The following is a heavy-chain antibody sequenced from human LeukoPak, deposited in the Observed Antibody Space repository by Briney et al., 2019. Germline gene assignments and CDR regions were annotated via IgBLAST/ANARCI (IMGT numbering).Heavy chain of an antibody. CDR1: GDTFTSYG. D-gene: IGHD3-9*01. CDR2: ISAYNGNT. Sequence: GASVKVSCKASGDTFTSYGISWVRQAPGQGLEWMGWISAYNGNTNYAQKLQGRVTMTTDTSTSTAYMELRSLRSDDTAVYYCARDPTVEYYDILTGYNPFDYWGQGTLVTVSS. V-gene: IGHV1-18*01. CDR3: ARDPTVEYYDILTGYNPFDY. J-gene: IGHJ4*02.